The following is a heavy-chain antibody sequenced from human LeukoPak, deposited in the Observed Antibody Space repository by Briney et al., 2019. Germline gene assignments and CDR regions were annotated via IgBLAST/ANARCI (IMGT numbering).Heavy chain of an antibody. CDR2: IKQDGNEK. CDR3: ARDTLGEGEDANYAVYYFDY. D-gene: IGHD4/OR15-4a*01. Sequence: GGSLRLSCAASGFTFSSYSMNWVRQAPGKGLEWVANIKQDGNEKYYADSVKGRFTISRDNGKNSLDLQMNSLRADDTTVYYCARDTLGEGEDANYAVYYFDYWGQGTVVTVSS. J-gene: IGHJ4*02. CDR1: GFTFSSYS. V-gene: IGHV3-7*01.